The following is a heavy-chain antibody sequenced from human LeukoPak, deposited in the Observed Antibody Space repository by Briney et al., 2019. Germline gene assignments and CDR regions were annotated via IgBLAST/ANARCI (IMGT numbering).Heavy chain of an antibody. D-gene: IGHD4-17*01. J-gene: IGHJ3*02. Sequence: PGGSLRLSCAASGFSFSTYWMNWVRQAPGQGLEWVANIKEDGSAKYFVDSVKGRFTISRDNTKNTLYLQMNSLRAEDTAVYYCASPTLDPTGDFDAFDIWGQGTMVTVSS. CDR3: ASPTLDPTGDFDAFDI. CDR1: GFSFSTYW. CDR2: IKEDGSAK. V-gene: IGHV3-7*03.